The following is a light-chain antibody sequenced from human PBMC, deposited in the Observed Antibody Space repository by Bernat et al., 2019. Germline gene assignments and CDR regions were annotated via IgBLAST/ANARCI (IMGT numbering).Light chain of an antibody. J-gene: IGLJ3*02. CDR2: DVT. CDR3: CSYAGCYTWV. V-gene: IGLV2-11*01. CDR1: SSDVGSYNY. Sequence: QSALTQPRSVSGSPGQSVTISCTGTSSDVGSYNYVSWYRQHPGKAPKLMISDVTERPSGVPDHFSVSKSGNTASLTISGRQAEDEADYYCCSYAGCYTWVFGGGTTLTVL.